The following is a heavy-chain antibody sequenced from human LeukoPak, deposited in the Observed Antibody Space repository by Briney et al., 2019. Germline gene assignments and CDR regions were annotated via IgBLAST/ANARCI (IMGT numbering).Heavy chain of an antibody. CDR2: INPNSGGT. J-gene: IGHJ3*02. D-gene: IGHD3-22*01. V-gene: IGHV1-2*02. CDR1: GYTFTGYY. CDR3: ARDSVYDSSGYYFGIFAFDI. Sequence: ASVKVSCKASGYTFTGYYMHWVRQAPGQGLEWMGWINPNSGGTNYAQKFQGRVTMTRDTSISTAYMELSRLRSDDTAVYYCARDSVYDSSGYYFGIFAFDIWGQGTMVTVSS.